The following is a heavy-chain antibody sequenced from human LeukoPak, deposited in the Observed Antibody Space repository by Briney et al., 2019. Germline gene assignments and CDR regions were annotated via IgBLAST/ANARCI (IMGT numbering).Heavy chain of an antibody. V-gene: IGHV3-30*18. CDR1: GFTFSRHG. D-gene: IGHD3-10*01. J-gene: IGHJ6*02. Sequence: QAGGSLRLSCAASGFTFSRHGMYWVRQAPGKGLEWVTVISYDGSYKNYADSVKGRFTISRDNPKNTLYLQINNLRPEDTAVYYCAKGSPIIDGSHGMDVWGQGTTVTVSS. CDR3: AKGSPIIDGSHGMDV. CDR2: ISYDGSYK.